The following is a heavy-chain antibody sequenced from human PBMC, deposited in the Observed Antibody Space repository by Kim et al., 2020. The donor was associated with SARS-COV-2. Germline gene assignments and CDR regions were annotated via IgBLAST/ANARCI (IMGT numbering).Heavy chain of an antibody. CDR2: INRNGDDT. Sequence: GGSLRLSCAASGFTFDDYGMSWVRQVPGKGVEWVSGINRNGDDTGYGDSVKGLFSISRDNRKNSLYLQMNSLRAEDTALYHCVRGYAGGPFDFWGQGALVTVSS. J-gene: IGHJ4*02. D-gene: IGHD3-16*01. V-gene: IGHV3-20*01. CDR1: GFTFDDYG. CDR3: VRGYAGGPFDF.